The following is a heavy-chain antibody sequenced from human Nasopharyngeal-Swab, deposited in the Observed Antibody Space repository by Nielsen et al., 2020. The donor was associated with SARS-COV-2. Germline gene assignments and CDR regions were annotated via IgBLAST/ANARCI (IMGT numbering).Heavy chain of an antibody. CDR1: GYSFTSYW. D-gene: IGHD6-13*01. V-gene: IGHV5-51*01. CDR2: IYPGDSDT. J-gene: IGHJ4*02. CDR3: ARHVGYSSSWYPDY. Sequence: KVSCKGSGYSFTSYWIGWVRQMPGKGLEWMGIIYPGDSDTTYSPSFQGQVTISADKSISTAYLQWSSLKASDTAMYYCARHVGYSSSWYPDYWGQGTLVTVSS.